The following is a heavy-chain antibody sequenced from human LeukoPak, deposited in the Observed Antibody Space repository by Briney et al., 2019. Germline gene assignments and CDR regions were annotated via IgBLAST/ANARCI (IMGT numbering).Heavy chain of an antibody. CDR3: ARFPVTLHWYFNL. D-gene: IGHD2-21*02. J-gene: IGHJ2*01. CDR2: INQSGNT. V-gene: IGHV4-34*01. CDR1: GGSFSDYY. Sequence: KPSETLSLTCAVYGGSFSDYYWSWIRQPPGKGLEWIGEINQSGNTNYNPSLKSRVTFSVDTSKNQFSLKLRSVTAADTAVYYCARFPVTLHWYFNLWGRGTLVTVSS.